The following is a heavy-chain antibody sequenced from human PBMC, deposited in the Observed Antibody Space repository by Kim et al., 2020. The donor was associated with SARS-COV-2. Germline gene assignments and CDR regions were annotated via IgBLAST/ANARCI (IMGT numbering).Heavy chain of an antibody. Sequence: YSPSFQGQVTISADKSISTAYLQWSSLKASDTAMYYCARQMVRDNDAFDIWGQGTMVTVSS. D-gene: IGHD3-10*01. J-gene: IGHJ3*02. V-gene: IGHV5-51*01. CDR3: ARQMVRDNDAFDI.